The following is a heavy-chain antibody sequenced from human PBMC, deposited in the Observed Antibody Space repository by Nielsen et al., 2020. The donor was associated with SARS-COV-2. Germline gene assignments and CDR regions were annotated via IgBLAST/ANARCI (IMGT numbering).Heavy chain of an antibody. J-gene: IGHJ4*02. D-gene: IGHD6-13*01. Sequence: GRFTISRDNAKNSMSLQMNSLRVEDTAVYYCARGTLYSSSWYVLKDYWGQGTLVTVSS. CDR3: ARGTLYSSSWYVLKDY. V-gene: IGHV3-11*06.